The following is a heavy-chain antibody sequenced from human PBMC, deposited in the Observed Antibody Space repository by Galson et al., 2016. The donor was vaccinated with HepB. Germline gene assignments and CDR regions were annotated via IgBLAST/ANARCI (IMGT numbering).Heavy chain of an antibody. V-gene: IGHV3-23*01. Sequence: SLRLSCAASGSTFSNYGMHWVRQAPGKGLEVVSSISRSGDSTDYADSVKGRFTISRDNSKNTLSLQMNSLTADDTAIYYCVQGSTAPAVWGKGTTVTVSS. D-gene: IGHD1-26*01. CDR1: GSTFSNYG. J-gene: IGHJ6*04. CDR3: VQGSTAPAV. CDR2: ISRSGDST.